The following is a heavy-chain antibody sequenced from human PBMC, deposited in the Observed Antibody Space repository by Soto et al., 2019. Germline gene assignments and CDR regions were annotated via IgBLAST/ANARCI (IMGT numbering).Heavy chain of an antibody. V-gene: IGHV4-31*03. D-gene: IGHD1-26*01. CDR3: ARLAPNSGSYYLYYYYGMDV. CDR1: GGSISSGGYY. Sequence: SETLSLTCTVSGGSISSGGYYWSWIRQHPGKGLEWIGYIYYSGSTYYNPSLKSRVTISVDTSKNQLSLKLSSVTAADTAVYYCARLAPNSGSYYLYYYYGMDVWGQGTTVTVSS. J-gene: IGHJ6*02. CDR2: IYYSGST.